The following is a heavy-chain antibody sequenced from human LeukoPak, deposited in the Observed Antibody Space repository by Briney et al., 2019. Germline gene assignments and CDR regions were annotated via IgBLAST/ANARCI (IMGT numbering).Heavy chain of an antibody. J-gene: IGHJ4*02. CDR2: IYWGDDK. CDR3: AHSRKWIQLLDY. CDR1: GFSLSTSGVG. Sequence: SGPTLVKPTQTLTLTCTFSGFSLSTSGVGVGWIRQPPGKALEWLALIYWGDDKRYSPSLKSRLTITKDTSKNQAVLTMTNMDPVDTATYYCAHSRKWIQLLDYWGQGTLVTVSS. V-gene: IGHV2-5*02. D-gene: IGHD5-18*01.